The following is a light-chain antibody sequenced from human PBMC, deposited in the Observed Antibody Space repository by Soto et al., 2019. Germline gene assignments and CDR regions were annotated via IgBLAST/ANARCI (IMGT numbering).Light chain of an antibody. J-gene: IGKJ1*01. CDR3: QQYGSSPRT. CDR2: AAS. CDR1: QSVSSY. V-gene: IGKV3-20*01. Sequence: EIVLTQSPATLSLSPGERATLSCRASQSVSSYLAWYQQNPGQAPRLLIYAASNRATGIPDRFSGSGSGTDFTLTISRLEPEDFAVYYCQQYGSSPRTFGQGTKVDIK.